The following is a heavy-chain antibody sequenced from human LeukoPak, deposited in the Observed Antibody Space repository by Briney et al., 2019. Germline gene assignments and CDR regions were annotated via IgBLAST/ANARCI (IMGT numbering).Heavy chain of an antibody. CDR3: TTDLAELDDSGYYAKYFHH. CDR1: GFTFSKVW. D-gene: IGHD3-22*01. CDR2: IKSKTVGGTI. J-gene: IGHJ1*01. Sequence: GGSLRLSCAASGFTFSKVWMSWVRQAPGKGLEWVGRIKSKTVGGTIDYAAPVEGRFTISRDDSKDTLFLQMNSLKTEDTAVYYCTTDLAELDDSGYYAKYFHHWGQGTLVSVSS. V-gene: IGHV3-15*01.